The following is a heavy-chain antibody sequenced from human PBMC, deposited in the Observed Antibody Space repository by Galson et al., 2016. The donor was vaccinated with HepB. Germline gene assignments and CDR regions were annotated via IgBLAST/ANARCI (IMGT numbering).Heavy chain of an antibody. CDR2: MNPTSGRT. J-gene: IGHJ6*02. CDR3: ARDSSDWSLPSGLYGMDV. CDR1: GYTFSSHY. Sequence: SVKVSCKASGYTFSSHYMHWVRQAPGQGLEWMGAMNPTSGRTNYAQKFRGRGAMTRDTSTSTVYMELSSLTSDDTAIYYCARDSSDWSLPSGLYGMDVWGRGTTVTVSS. V-gene: IGHV1-46*01. D-gene: IGHD6-19*01.